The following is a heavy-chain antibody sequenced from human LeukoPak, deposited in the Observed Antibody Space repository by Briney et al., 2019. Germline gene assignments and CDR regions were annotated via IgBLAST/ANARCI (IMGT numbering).Heavy chain of an antibody. CDR1: GGSLSSSTYY. CDR3: ASSITIFGVVLRTIYFDY. D-gene: IGHD3-3*01. Sequence: PSETLSLTCTLSGGSLSSSTYYCGWLRQPPGKGLEWIGSMYYSGGTYYNPSLKSRVTISVDTSKNQFSLNVRSVTAADTAVYYCASSITIFGVVLRTIYFDYWGKGILVTVSS. J-gene: IGHJ4*02. CDR2: MYYSGGT. V-gene: IGHV4-39*01.